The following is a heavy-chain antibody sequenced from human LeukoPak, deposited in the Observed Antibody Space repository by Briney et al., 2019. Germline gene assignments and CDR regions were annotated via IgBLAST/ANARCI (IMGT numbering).Heavy chain of an antibody. J-gene: IGHJ4*02. V-gene: IGHV4-59*01. CDR1: GGSISSYY. CDR3: ANSYSSSSFDY. D-gene: IGHD6-6*01. CDR2: IYYSGST. Sequence: SETLSLTCTVSGGSISSYYWSWIRQPPGKGLEWIGYIYYSGSTNYNPSLKSRVTISVDMSKNQFSLKLSSVTAADTAVYYCANSYSSSSFDYWGQGTLVTVSS.